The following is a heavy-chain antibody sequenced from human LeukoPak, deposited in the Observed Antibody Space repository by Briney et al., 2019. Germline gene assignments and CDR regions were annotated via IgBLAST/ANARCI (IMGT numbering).Heavy chain of an antibody. V-gene: IGHV3-23*01. CDR1: GFTFSGYA. D-gene: IGHD3-22*01. Sequence: GSLRLSCAASGFTFSGYAMSWVRQAPGKGLEWVSTISDNGGRTYYADSVKGRFTISRDNSKNTLFLQMNSLRAEDSAVYYCATDREGDPSAYYLVGGQGTLITVSS. CDR2: ISDNGGRT. J-gene: IGHJ4*02. CDR3: ATDREGDPSAYYLV.